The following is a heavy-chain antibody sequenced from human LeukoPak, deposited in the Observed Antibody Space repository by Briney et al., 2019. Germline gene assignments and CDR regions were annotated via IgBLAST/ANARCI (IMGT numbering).Heavy chain of an antibody. D-gene: IGHD6-6*01. J-gene: IGHJ4*02. CDR2: IWYDGSNK. V-gene: IGHV3-33*01. Sequence: GRSLRLSCAASGFTFSSYGMHWVRQAPGKGLEWVAVIWYDGSNKYYADSVKGRFTISRDNSKNTLYLQMNSLRAEDTAVYYCAREFDGSSSFFDYWGQGTLVTVSS. CDR1: GFTFSSYG. CDR3: AREFDGSSSFFDY.